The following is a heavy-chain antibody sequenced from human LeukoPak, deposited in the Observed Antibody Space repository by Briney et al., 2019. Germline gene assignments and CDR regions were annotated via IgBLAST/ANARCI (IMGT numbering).Heavy chain of an antibody. D-gene: IGHD6-13*01. CDR2: IYYSGST. Sequence: PSETLSLTCTVPGGSISSYYWSWIRQPPGKGLEWIGYIYYSGSTNYNPSLKSRVTISVDTSKNQFSLKLSSVTAADTAVYYCARDRSIAAAGLYYYYYGMDVWGQGTTVTVSS. V-gene: IGHV4-59*01. J-gene: IGHJ6*02. CDR1: GGSISSYY. CDR3: ARDRSIAAAGLYYYYYGMDV.